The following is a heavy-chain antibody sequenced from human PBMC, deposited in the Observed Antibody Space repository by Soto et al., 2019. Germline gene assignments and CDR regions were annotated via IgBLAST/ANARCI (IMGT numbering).Heavy chain of an antibody. CDR3: ASSPPGYDFWSGYFVY. V-gene: IGHV4-61*01. Sequence: SETLSLTCTVSGGSVSSGSYYWSWIRQPPGKGLEWIGYIYYSGSTNYNPSLKSRVTISVDTSKNQFSLKLSSVTAADTAVYYCASSPPGYDFWSGYFVYWGQGTLVTAPQ. D-gene: IGHD3-3*01. J-gene: IGHJ4*02. CDR2: IYYSGST. CDR1: GGSVSSGSYY.